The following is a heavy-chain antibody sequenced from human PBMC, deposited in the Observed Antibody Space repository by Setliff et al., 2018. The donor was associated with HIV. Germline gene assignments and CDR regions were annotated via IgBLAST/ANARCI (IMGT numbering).Heavy chain of an antibody. CDR2: IKQDGSEK. V-gene: IGHV3-7*03. J-gene: IGHJ1*01. CDR3: ARGPSSTHWSPGYFQH. D-gene: IGHD2-8*02. CDR1: GFTFSGAE. Sequence: PGESLKISCAASGFTFSGAEIHWVRQVSGKGLEWVANIKQDGSEKYYVDSVKGRFTISRDNAKNSLYLQVNNLRAEDTAVYYCARGPSSTHWSPGYFQHWGQGTPVTVSS.